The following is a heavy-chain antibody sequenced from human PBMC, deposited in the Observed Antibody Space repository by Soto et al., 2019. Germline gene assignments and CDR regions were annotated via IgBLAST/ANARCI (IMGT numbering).Heavy chain of an antibody. D-gene: IGHD2-8*02. CDR1: GFTFSSHY. J-gene: IGHJ4*01. CDR2: INRDGSEK. V-gene: IGHV3-7*01. Sequence: EVQLVESGGGLVQPGGSLRLSCAASGFTFSSHYMAWVRQAPAKGLEWVANINRDGSEKNYVDSVKGRFTISRDNAKNSLSLQRNSLRAEDTAVYYCARDGGVRRIDYWGHGTLVTVSS. CDR3: ARDGGVRRIDY.